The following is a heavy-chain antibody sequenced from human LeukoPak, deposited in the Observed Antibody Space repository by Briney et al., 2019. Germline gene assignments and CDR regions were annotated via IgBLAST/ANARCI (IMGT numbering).Heavy chain of an antibody. J-gene: IGHJ4*02. CDR2: ISDSGART. D-gene: IGHD3-22*01. CDR1: GFTFSSYA. V-gene: IGHV3-23*01. CDR3: AKDGDYYNSGGYSSFFDY. Sequence: PGGSLRLSCAASGFTFSSYAMTWVRQAPGKGLEWVSTISDSGARTNYADSAKGRFTISRDNSKNTLSLQMNSLRAEDTAVYYCAKDGDYYNSGGYSSFFDYWGQGTLVTVSS.